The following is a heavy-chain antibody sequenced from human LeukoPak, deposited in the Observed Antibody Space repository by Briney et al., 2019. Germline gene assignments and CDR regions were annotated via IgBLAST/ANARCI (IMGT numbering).Heavy chain of an antibody. J-gene: IGHJ5*02. CDR3: ARNSYSDAGWFDT. CDR1: GYTFTTSA. Sequence: GASVKVSCKASGYTFTTSAITWVRQAPGQGLEWMGWISGYNGNTNYAQKFQGRVTMITDTSTSTAYMELRSLRSDDTAVYYRARNSYSDAGWFDTWGQGTLVTVSS. V-gene: IGHV1-18*01. CDR2: ISGYNGNT. D-gene: IGHD4-17*01.